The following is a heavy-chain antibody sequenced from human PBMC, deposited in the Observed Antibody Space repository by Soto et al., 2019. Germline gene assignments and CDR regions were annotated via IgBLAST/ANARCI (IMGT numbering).Heavy chain of an antibody. D-gene: IGHD2-2*01. CDR2: TIPIFGTA. V-gene: IGHV1-69*13. CDR1: GATFTSDS. J-gene: IGHJ6*02. CDR3: ARDQKSLLPSSTPAAHYYYYHGRDV. Sequence: VKGASKASGATFTSDSTSWVRKAPGQGLEWMGGTIPIFGTANYAQKSQGSAPITADDSPSTAYMQLNSLESEDTAVYYCARDQKSLLPSSTPAAHYYYYHGRDVWGQGTTHTVSS.